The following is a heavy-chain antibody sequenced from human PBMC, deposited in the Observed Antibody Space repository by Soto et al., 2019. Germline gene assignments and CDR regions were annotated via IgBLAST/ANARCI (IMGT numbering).Heavy chain of an antibody. D-gene: IGHD3-9*01. CDR2: ISTDNGNT. CDR1: GYTFSNFG. J-gene: IGHJ4*02. Sequence: QVQLVQSGAEVKKPGASVKVSGKASGYTFSNFGISWVRQAPGQGLEWLGWISTDNGNTKYAQKFQGRVTMTADTAATTAYMELRSLRSDDTAVYYRTRDAKYYDILTGYFVNDYWGQGTLVTVSS. CDR3: TRDAKYYDILTGYFVNDY. V-gene: IGHV1-18*01.